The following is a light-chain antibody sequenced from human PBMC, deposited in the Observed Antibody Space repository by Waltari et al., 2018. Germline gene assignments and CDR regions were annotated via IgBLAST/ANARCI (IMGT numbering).Light chain of an antibody. J-gene: IGLJ1*01. CDR1: GNDVGGYDY. CDR3: SSYTVGNTLYV. V-gene: IGLV2-14*03. Sequence: QSVLTQPASVSGSPGQSITISCTGSGNDVGGYDYVSWYQQHPGKAPELLIYDVDRRPSGASTRFSGSKSGNTASLTISGLQPEDEADHYCSSYTVGNTLYVFGTGTTVTVL. CDR2: DVD.